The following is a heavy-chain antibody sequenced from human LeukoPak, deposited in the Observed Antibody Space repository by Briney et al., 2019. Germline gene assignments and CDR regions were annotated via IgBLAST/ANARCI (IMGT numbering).Heavy chain of an antibody. CDR1: GYTFTSYG. V-gene: IGHV1-18*01. Sequence: ASVKVSCKASGYTFTSYGISWVRQAPGQGLEWMGWISAYNGNTNCAQKLQGRVTMTIDTSTSTAYMELRSLRSDDTAVYYCARLRITIFGVALIFDYWGQGTLVTVSS. CDR3: ARLRITIFGVALIFDY. J-gene: IGHJ4*02. CDR2: ISAYNGNT. D-gene: IGHD3-3*01.